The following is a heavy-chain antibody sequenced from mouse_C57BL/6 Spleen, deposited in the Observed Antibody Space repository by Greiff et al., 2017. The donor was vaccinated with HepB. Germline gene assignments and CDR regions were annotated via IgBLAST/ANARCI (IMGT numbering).Heavy chain of an antibody. CDR2: IDPSDSYT. CDR3: SREGDTTVRGFMDY. CDR1: GYTFTSYW. V-gene: IGHV1-50*01. J-gene: IGHJ4*01. D-gene: IGHD1-1*01. Sequence: QVQLQQPGAELVKPGASVKLSCKASGYTFTSYWMQWVKQRPGQGLEWIGEIDPSDSYTNYNQKFKGKATLTVDTSSSTAYMQLSSLTSEDSAVYYCSREGDTTVRGFMDYWGQGTSVTVSS.